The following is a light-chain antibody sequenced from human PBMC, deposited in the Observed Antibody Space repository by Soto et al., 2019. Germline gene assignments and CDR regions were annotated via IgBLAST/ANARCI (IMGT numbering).Light chain of an antibody. CDR1: QILLHSNGHIY. V-gene: IGKV2-28*01. J-gene: IGKJ1*01. CDR2: LGS. Sequence: IVMTQSPLSLPVTPGEPASISVSSSQILLHSNGHIYLDWYLQKPGQSPQLLIYLGSNRASGVPDRFSGSGSGTDFTLKISRVEAEDVGVYYCMQTLQTWTFGQGTKVDIK. CDR3: MQTLQTWT.